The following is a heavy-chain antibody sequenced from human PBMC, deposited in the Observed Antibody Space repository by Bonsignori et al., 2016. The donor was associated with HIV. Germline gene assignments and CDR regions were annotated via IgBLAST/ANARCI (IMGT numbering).Heavy chain of an antibody. V-gene: IGHV4-61*02. Sequence: SETLSLTCTVSGGSISSGSYYWSWIRQPAGKGLEWIGRIYTSGSTNYNPSLKSRVTISVDTSKNQFSLKLSSVTAADTAVYYCARDRTMIRGGGFDPWGQGTLVTVSS. CDR1: GGSISSGSYY. CDR3: ARDRTMIRGGGFDP. CDR2: IYTSGST. D-gene: IGHD3-22*01. J-gene: IGHJ5*02.